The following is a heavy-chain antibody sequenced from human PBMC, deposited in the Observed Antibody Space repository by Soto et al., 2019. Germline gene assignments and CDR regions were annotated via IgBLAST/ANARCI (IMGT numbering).Heavy chain of an antibody. D-gene: IGHD2-8*01. Sequence: EVQLVESGGGLVQPGGSLRFSCAASGFAFSSYTMNWVRQAPGKGLEWISCVSSGGTTYYADSVKGRFTISRDNAKNSLFLQMDNLRAEDTALYYCVSRGVRGPDFFDYWGQGTLVTVSS. CDR1: GFAFSSYT. CDR3: VSRGVRGPDFFDY. V-gene: IGHV3-48*01. J-gene: IGHJ4*02. CDR2: VSSGGTT.